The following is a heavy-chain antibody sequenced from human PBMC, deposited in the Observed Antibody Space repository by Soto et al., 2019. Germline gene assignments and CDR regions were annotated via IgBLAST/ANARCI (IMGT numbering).Heavy chain of an antibody. J-gene: IGHJ4*02. V-gene: IGHV5-51*01. CDR1: GYSFTSYW. CDR3: TRLATYYDILSGYYFDY. D-gene: IGHD3-9*01. CDR2: IFPGDSSS. Sequence: GESLKISCKGSGYSFTSYWIAWVRQMPGKGLEWMGIIFPGDSSSRYSPSFQGQVTISADKSISTAYLQWGSLKASDTAMYYCTRLATYYDILSGYYFDYWGQGTLVTVSS.